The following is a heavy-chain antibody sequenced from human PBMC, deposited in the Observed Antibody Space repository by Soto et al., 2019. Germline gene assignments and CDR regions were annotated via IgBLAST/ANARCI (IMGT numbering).Heavy chain of an antibody. CDR1: GGTFSSYA. CDR2: IIPILGTA. V-gene: IGHV1-69*06. D-gene: IGHD6-19*01. Sequence: QVQLVQYGAEVKKPGSSVTVSCKASGGTFSSYAISWVRQAPGQGLEWMGGIIPILGTANYAEKFQGRVTITADKDTSTAYMELRIMRSEDTAVDFCARDKNFDDSCGWDGFDPWGQGTLVTVSS. CDR3: ARDKNFDDSCGWDGFDP. J-gene: IGHJ5*02.